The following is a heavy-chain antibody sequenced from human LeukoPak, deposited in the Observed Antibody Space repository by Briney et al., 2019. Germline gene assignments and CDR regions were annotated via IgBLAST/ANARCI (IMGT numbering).Heavy chain of an antibody. CDR1: GYTFTDYY. V-gene: IGHV1-2*02. D-gene: IGHD2-21*01. CDR2: INPNSDYA. CDR3: AVAPGDY. Sequence: ASVKVSCKASGYTFTDYYIHWVRQAPGQGLEWMGWINPNSDYAFYAQKFQGRVTLTRDTSISTVYMELTTLTSDDTALYYCAVAPGDYWGQGTLVSVSA. J-gene: IGHJ4*02.